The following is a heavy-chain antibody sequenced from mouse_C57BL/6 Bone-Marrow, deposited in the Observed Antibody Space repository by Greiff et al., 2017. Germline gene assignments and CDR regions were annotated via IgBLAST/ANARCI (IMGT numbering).Heavy chain of an antibody. J-gene: IGHJ4*01. CDR3: ENIRGSIWGYDGEYYAMDY. V-gene: IGHV1-54*01. Sequence: QVQLQQSGAELVRPGTSVKLSCKASGYAFTNYLIAWVKQRPGQGLEWIGVINPGSGGTNYNENFKGKSTLTAAKSSSTAYMQLSSLTSEDSAVYCCENIRGSIWGYDGEYYAMDYWGQGTSVTVSS. D-gene: IGHD2-2*01. CDR2: INPGSGGT. CDR1: GYAFTNYL.